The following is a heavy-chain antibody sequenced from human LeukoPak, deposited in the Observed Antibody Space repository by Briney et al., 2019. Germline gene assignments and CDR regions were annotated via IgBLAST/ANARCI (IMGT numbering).Heavy chain of an antibody. J-gene: IGHJ4*02. CDR2: INPNTGDT. D-gene: IGHD3-9*01. Sequence: GASVKVSCKACRYTFTGFFIHWLRQAPGQGLEWMGWINPNTGDTNYAQTFQGRVSMTRDPSITTASMELSRLRSDDTAIYYCSRYPILTGYYWPYYFDYWGQGTLVTVSS. CDR3: SRYPILTGYYWPYYFDY. V-gene: IGHV1-2*02. CDR1: RYTFTGFF.